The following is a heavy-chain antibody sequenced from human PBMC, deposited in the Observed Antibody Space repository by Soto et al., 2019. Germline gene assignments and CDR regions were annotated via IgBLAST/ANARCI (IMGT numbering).Heavy chain of an antibody. J-gene: IGHJ5*02. V-gene: IGHV3-74*01. D-gene: IGHD2-21*02. CDR3: ARESGDWPLNWFDP. Sequence: PGGSLRLSCAASGFNFINHWMHWVRQAPGKGLVWVSRITSDGKSKAYAESVKGRFAISRDNAKNTVYLQMNGLTVEDTAVYYCARESGDWPLNWFDPWGQGTLVTVSS. CDR1: GFNFINHW. CDR2: ITSDGKSK.